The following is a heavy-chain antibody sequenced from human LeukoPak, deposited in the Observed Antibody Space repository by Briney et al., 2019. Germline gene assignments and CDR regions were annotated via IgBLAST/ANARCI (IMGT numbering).Heavy chain of an antibody. Sequence: ASVKVSCKASGYMFTRYNIHWVRQAPGQGLEWLGIFNPSGDSTSYAQKLQGRVTMTRDTSTSTVYMELSSLRSEDTAVYYCARTSSVLYGFDYWGQGTLVIVSS. CDR1: GYMFTRYN. V-gene: IGHV1-46*01. D-gene: IGHD5/OR15-5a*01. CDR2: FNPSGDST. J-gene: IGHJ4*02. CDR3: ARTSSVLYGFDY.